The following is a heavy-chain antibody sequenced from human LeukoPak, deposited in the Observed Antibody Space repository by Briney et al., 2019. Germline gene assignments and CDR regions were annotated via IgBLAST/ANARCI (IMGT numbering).Heavy chain of an antibody. D-gene: IGHD6-19*01. Sequence: GGSLRLSCAASGFTFTSYNMNWVRQAPGKGLEWVSSITSSSSYIYYADSVKGRFTISRDNAKNSLYLQMDSLRVEDTAVYYCAREVAVAGSPFDYWGQGTLVTVSS. V-gene: IGHV3-21*06. CDR3: AREVAVAGSPFDY. CDR1: GFTFTSYN. J-gene: IGHJ4*02. CDR2: ITSSSSYI.